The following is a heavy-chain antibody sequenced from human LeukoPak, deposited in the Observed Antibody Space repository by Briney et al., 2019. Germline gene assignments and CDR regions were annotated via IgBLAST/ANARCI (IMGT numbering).Heavy chain of an antibody. Sequence: GGSLRLSCAASGFTFSNAWMSWARQAPGKGLEWVGRIKSKTDGGTTDYAAPVKGRFTISRDDSKNTLYLQMNSLKTEDTAVYYCTTATVVNINFDYWGQGTLVTVSS. CDR2: IKSKTDGGTT. J-gene: IGHJ4*02. D-gene: IGHD4-23*01. CDR1: GFTFSNAW. V-gene: IGHV3-15*01. CDR3: TTATVVNINFDY.